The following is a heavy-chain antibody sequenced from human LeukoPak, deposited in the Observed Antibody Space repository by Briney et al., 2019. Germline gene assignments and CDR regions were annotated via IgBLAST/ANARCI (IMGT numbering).Heavy chain of an antibody. CDR1: GGSISSSSYY. Sequence: SETLSLTCTVSGGSISSSSYYWGWIRQPPGKGLEWIGSIYYSGSTYYNPSLKSRVTISVDTSKNQFSLKLSSVTAADTAVYYCAREGYCSSTSCRGSVNWFDPWGQGTLVTVSS. V-gene: IGHV4-39*02. J-gene: IGHJ5*02. CDR2: IYYSGST. CDR3: AREGYCSSTSCRGSVNWFDP. D-gene: IGHD2-2*01.